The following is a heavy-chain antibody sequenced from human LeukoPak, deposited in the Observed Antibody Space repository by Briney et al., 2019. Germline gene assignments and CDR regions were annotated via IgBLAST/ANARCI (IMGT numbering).Heavy chain of an antibody. CDR2: INHSGST. Sequence: SETLSLTCAVYGGSFSGYYWSWIRQPPGKGLEWIGEINHSGSTNYNPSLKRRVTISVDTSKNQFSLKLSSVTAADTAVYYCARGPRIVLMVYASAANWFDSWGQGTLVTVSS. CDR1: GGSFSGYY. CDR3: ARGPRIVLMVYASAANWFDS. V-gene: IGHV4-34*01. D-gene: IGHD2-8*01. J-gene: IGHJ5*01.